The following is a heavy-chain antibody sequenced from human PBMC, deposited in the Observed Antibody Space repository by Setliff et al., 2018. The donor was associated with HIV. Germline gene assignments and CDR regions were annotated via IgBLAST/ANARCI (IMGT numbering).Heavy chain of an antibody. CDR1: GYTLTDLS. CDR2: FDPEHDKT. Sequence: GASAKVSCKVSGYTLTDLSIHWVRQAPGKGLGWMGGFDPEHDKTIYAQKFQGRVTMTEDTSTDTAYMQLNSLRSEDTAVYFCASHRRVGTTVLFSYWGQGTLVTVSS. J-gene: IGHJ4*02. V-gene: IGHV1-24*01. CDR3: ASHRRVGTTVLFSY. D-gene: IGHD1-1*01.